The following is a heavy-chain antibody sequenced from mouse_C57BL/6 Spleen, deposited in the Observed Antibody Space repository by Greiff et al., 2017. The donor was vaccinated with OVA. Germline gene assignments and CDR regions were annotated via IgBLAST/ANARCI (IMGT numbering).Heavy chain of an antibody. J-gene: IGHJ3*01. D-gene: IGHD3-2*02. CDR3: TALSAQATAY. CDR2: IDPENGDT. Sequence: EVKVVESGAELVRPGASVKLSCTASGFNIKDDYMHWVKQRPEQGLEWIGWIDPENGDTEYASKFQGKATITADTSSNTAYLQLSSLTSEDTAVYYCTALSAQATAYWGQGTLVTVSA. V-gene: IGHV14-4*01. CDR1: GFNIKDDY.